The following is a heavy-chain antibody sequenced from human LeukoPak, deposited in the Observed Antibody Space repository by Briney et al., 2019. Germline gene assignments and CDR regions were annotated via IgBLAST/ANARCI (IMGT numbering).Heavy chain of an antibody. V-gene: IGHV4-39*01. CDR2: IYYSGST. Sequence: SETLSLTCSVSGGSISTYWWSWIRQPPGKGLEWIGSIYYSGSTYYNPSLKSRVTISVDTSKNQFSLKLSSVTAADTAVYYCARRAGAYSHPYDYWGQGTLVTVSS. D-gene: IGHD4/OR15-4a*01. CDR1: GGSISTYW. CDR3: ARRAGAYSHPYDY. J-gene: IGHJ4*02.